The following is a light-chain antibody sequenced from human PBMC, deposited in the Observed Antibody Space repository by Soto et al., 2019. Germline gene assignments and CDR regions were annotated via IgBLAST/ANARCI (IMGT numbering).Light chain of an antibody. J-gene: IGKJ2*01. V-gene: IGKV1-39*01. CDR3: QQSYRTPHT. Sequence: DIQMTQSPSSLSASVGDRVTITCRASQSISSYLNWYQQKPGKAPKLLIYAASSWQSGVPSRFSGSGSGTDFTLPISSLQAEDFATYYCQQSYRTPHTFGQGTKLEIK. CDR2: AAS. CDR1: QSISSY.